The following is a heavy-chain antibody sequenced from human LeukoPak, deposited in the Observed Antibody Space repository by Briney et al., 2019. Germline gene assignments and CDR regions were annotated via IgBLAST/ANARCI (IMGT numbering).Heavy chain of an antibody. D-gene: IGHD3-16*02. CDR2: IKQDGSEK. CDR3: ARAANPPPFITFGGVIGNYFDY. Sequence: PGGSLRLSCAASGFTFSSYWMSWVRQAPGKGLEWVANIKQDGSEKYYVDSVKGRFTISRDNAKNSLYLQMNSLRAEDTAVYYCARAANPPPFITFGGVIGNYFDYWGQGTLVTVSS. CDR1: GFTFSSYW. J-gene: IGHJ4*02. V-gene: IGHV3-7*01.